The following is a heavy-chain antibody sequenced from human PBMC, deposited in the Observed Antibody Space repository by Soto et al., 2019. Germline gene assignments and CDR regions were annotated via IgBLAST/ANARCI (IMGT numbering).Heavy chain of an antibody. CDR3: ARENRAVAGIER. Sequence: QVQLQESGPGLVKPSETLSLTCTVSGGSISSYYWSWIRQPAGKGLEWIGRNYTSGSTNYNHSLQSRVTMSVDTSKDQFSLKLSSVTAADTAVYYCARENRAVAGIERWGQGTLVTVSS. D-gene: IGHD6-19*01. CDR1: GGSISSYY. J-gene: IGHJ4*02. V-gene: IGHV4-4*07. CDR2: NYTSGST.